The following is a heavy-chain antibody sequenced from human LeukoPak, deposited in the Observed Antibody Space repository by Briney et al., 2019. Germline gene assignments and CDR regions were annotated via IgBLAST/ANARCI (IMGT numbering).Heavy chain of an antibody. CDR3: TRDGIEGFDY. Sequence: ASVTVSFTASGYTFTIYDINWVRQATGQGLEWMGWINPNSGGTNYAQKFQGRVTMTRDRSISTAYMELSRLRSDDTAVYYCTRDGIEGFDYWGQGTLVTVSS. CDR2: INPNSGGT. CDR1: GYTFTIYD. J-gene: IGHJ4*02. D-gene: IGHD1-26*01. V-gene: IGHV1-2*02.